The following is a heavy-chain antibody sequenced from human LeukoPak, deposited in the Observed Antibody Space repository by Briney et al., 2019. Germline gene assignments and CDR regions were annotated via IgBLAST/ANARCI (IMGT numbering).Heavy chain of an antibody. V-gene: IGHV4-34*01. J-gene: IGHJ4*02. Sequence: SETLSLTCAVCGGSFSTYYWSCIRQPPGKGLEWSGEVTHTGSTNYKPSLKSRVTISVDTSKNHFSLKLSSVTAADTAVYYCARGRPSIAVATTGIDYWGQGTLVTVSS. D-gene: IGHD6-19*01. CDR3: ARGRPSIAVATTGIDY. CDR2: VTHTGST. CDR1: GGSFSTYY.